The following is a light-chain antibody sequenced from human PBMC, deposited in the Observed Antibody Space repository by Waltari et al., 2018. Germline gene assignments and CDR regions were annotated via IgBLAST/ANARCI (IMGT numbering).Light chain of an antibody. Sequence: QSELMQPPSVSGAPGQRVTISCTGSSSNIGAGYGVPWYQQVPGTTPKLLIYGNPNRPSGVPDRFSGSKSGTAASLAITGLQTEDEAVYYCQSYDTSLRGSVFGGGTKLTVL. CDR2: GNP. CDR1: SSNIGAGYG. V-gene: IGLV1-40*01. CDR3: QSYDTSLRGSV. J-gene: IGLJ2*01.